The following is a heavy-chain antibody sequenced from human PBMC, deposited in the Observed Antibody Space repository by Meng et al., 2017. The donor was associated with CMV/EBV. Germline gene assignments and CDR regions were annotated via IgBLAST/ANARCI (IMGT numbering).Heavy chain of an antibody. V-gene: IGHV3-23*01. CDR2: ISGSGGST. D-gene: IGHD3-3*01. CDR3: AKDLGGKGIFGVATGAY. CDR1: GFTFSSYA. Sequence: GESLKISCAASGFTFSSYAMSWVRQAPGKGLEWVSAISGSGGSTYYADSVKGRFTISRDNSKNTLYLQMNSLRAEDTAVYYCAKDLGGKGIFGVATGAYWGQGTPVTVSS. J-gene: IGHJ4*02.